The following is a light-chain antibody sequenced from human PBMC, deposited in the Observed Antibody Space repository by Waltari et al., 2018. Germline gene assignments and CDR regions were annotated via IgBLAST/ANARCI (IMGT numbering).Light chain of an antibody. CDR1: SGITVGAYR. Sequence: QAVLTQPSALSATPRASASLTCTLRSGITVGAYRIYWSHQKPGSPPQSLLRYKSDSDKQQGSGVPSRFSGSKDVSANAGILLISGLQSEDEADYYCMIWHGSAAVFGGGTQLTVL. CDR3: MIWHGSAAV. J-gene: IGLJ7*01. V-gene: IGLV5-45*03. CDR2: YKSDSDK.